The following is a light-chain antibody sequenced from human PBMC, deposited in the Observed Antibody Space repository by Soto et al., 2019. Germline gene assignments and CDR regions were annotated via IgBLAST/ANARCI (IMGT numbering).Light chain of an antibody. CDR3: RSFASSNTWV. Sequence: QSALTQPPSASGSPGQSVTISCTGTSSDVGAYNCVSWYQQHAGKAPKLVIYEVTKRPSGVPDRFSGSKSANTASLTVSGLQAEDEADYYCRSFASSNTWVFGGGTKLTVL. J-gene: IGLJ3*02. CDR1: SSDVGAYNC. CDR2: EVT. V-gene: IGLV2-8*01.